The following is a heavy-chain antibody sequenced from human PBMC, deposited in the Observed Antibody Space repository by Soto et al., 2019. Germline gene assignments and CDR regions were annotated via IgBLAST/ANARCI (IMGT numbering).Heavy chain of an antibody. CDR2: INPNSGGT. J-gene: IGHJ6*02. CDR1: GYTFTGYY. CDR3: ARGTYSSSPGYYYYGMDV. V-gene: IGHV1-2*04. D-gene: IGHD6-13*01. Sequence: ASVKVSCKASGYTFTGYYMHCVRQAPGQVLEWMGWINPNSGGTNYAQKFQGWVTMTRDTSISTAYMELSRLRSDDTAVYYCARGTYSSSPGYYYYGMDVWGQGTTVTVSS.